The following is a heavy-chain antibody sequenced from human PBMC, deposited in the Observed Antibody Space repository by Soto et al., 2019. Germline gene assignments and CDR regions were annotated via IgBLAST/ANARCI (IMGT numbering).Heavy chain of an antibody. CDR3: ARGDCSPSDCYNLYYGRDV. J-gene: IGHJ6*02. Sequence: PGGSLRLSCAASGFTFSSYWMTWFRQAPGKGLEWVADMNQDGGEKYYVDSVKGRLTISRDNAKTSLYLQMNSLIVEDTGVYCCARGDCSPSDCYNLYYGRDVWGQGTTVTVSS. CDR1: GFTFSSYW. CDR2: MNQDGGEK. V-gene: IGHV3-7*04. D-gene: IGHD2-2*02.